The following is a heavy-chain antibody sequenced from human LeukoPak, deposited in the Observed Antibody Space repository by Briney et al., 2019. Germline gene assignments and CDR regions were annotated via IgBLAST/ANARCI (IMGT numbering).Heavy chain of an antibody. J-gene: IGHJ4*02. D-gene: IGHD1-1*01. CDR3: AGDRTGTPIL. V-gene: IGHV3-30*02. Sequence: GGSLRLSCAASGFTFSSYGMHWVRQAPGKGLEWVAFIRYDGSNKYYADSVKGRFTISRDNSKSSLYLQMNSLRAEDTAVYYCAGDRTGTPILWGQGTLVTVSS. CDR2: IRYDGSNK. CDR1: GFTFSSYG.